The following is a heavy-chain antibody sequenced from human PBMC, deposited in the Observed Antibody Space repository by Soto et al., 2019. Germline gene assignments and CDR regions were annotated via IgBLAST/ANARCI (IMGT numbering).Heavy chain of an antibody. Sequence: GASVKVSCKASGYTFTSYGISWVRQAPGQGLEWMGWISAYNGNTNYAQKLQGRVTMTTDTSTSTAYMELRSLRSDDTAVYYCAKKTGYDFWSGYYTDNWFDPWGQGTLVTVSS. CDR2: ISAYNGNT. V-gene: IGHV1-18*01. CDR1: GYTFTSYG. CDR3: AKKTGYDFWSGYYTDNWFDP. D-gene: IGHD3-3*01. J-gene: IGHJ5*02.